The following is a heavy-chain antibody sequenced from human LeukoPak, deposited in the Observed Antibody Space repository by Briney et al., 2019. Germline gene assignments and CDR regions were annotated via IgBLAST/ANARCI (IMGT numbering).Heavy chain of an antibody. Sequence: GASVKVSCKASGYTFTSYDTNWVRQATGQGLEWMGWMNPNSGNTGYAQKFQGRVTITRNTSISTAYMELSSLRFEDTAVYYCARRASIAARPGNWFDPWGQGTLVTVSS. J-gene: IGHJ5*02. D-gene: IGHD6-6*01. V-gene: IGHV1-8*03. CDR3: ARRASIAARPGNWFDP. CDR2: MNPNSGNT. CDR1: GYTFTSYD.